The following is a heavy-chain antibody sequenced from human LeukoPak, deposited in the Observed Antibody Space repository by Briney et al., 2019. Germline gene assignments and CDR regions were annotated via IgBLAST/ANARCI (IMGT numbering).Heavy chain of an antibody. V-gene: IGHV1-69*05. Sequence: SVKVSCKASGGTFSSYAISWVRQAPGQRLEWMGRIIPIFGTANYAQKFQGRVTITTDESTSTAYMELSSLRSEDTAVYYCALTVSSSWYGYFQHWGQGTLVTVSS. CDR3: ALTVSSSWYGYFQH. J-gene: IGHJ1*01. CDR1: GGTFSSYA. CDR2: IIPIFGTA. D-gene: IGHD6-13*01.